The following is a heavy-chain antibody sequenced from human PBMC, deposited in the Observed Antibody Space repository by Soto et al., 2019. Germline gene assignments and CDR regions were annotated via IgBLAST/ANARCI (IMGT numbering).Heavy chain of an antibody. CDR3: ARESAGYCSGGSCYSGGDY. J-gene: IGHJ4*02. V-gene: IGHV1-18*01. D-gene: IGHD2-15*01. Sequence: QVPLVQSGAEVKKHGASVKVSCKASGYTFTSYGISWVRQAPGQGLAWRGWISAYNGNTNYAQKLQGRIPMTTDTSTSTAYVELRSLRSDDTAVYYCARESAGYCSGGSCYSGGDYWGQGTLVTVSS. CDR2: ISAYNGNT. CDR1: GYTFTSYG.